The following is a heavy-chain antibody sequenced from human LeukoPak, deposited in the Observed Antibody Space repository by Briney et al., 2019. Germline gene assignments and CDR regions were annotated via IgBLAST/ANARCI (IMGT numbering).Heavy chain of an antibody. CDR2: IIPIFGTA. V-gene: IGHV1-69*13. Sequence: SVKVSCKASGGTFSSYAISWVRQVPGQGLEWMGGIIPIFGTANYAQKFQGRVTITADESTSTAYMELSSLRSEDTAVYYCASSPYYYDSSGYYYGAFDIWGQGTMVTVSS. CDR1: GGTFSSYA. CDR3: ASSPYYYDSSGYYYGAFDI. J-gene: IGHJ3*02. D-gene: IGHD3-22*01.